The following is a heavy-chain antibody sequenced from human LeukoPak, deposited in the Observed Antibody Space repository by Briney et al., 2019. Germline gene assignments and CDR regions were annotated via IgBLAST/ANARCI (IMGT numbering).Heavy chain of an antibody. CDR3: ARAVYTGGYGGFYFDY. Sequence: GGSLRLSCAASGFTFSSYGMSWVRQAPGKGLEWASGLSGSGSNTYYADSVKGRFTISRGNSKNTLYLQMNGLRAEDTAIYYCARAVYTGGYGGFYFDYWGQGTLVTVSS. J-gene: IGHJ4*02. CDR1: GFTFSSYG. D-gene: IGHD1-26*01. CDR2: LSGSGSNT. V-gene: IGHV3-23*01.